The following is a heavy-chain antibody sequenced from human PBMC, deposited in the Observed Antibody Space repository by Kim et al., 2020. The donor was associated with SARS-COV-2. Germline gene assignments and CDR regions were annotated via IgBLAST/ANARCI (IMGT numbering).Heavy chain of an antibody. Sequence: GGSLRLSCAASGFTFSSYGMHWVRQAPGKGLEWVAVISYDGSNKYYADSVKGRFTISRDNSKNTLYLQMNSLRAEDTAVYYCAKDLYYYGSGSPYYFDYWGQGTLVTFSS. CDR3: AKDLYYYGSGSPYYFDY. D-gene: IGHD3-10*01. J-gene: IGHJ4*02. V-gene: IGHV3-30*18. CDR2: ISYDGSNK. CDR1: GFTFSSYG.